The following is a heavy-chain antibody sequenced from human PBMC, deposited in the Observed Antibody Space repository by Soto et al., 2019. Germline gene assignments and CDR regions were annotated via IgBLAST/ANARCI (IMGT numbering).Heavy chain of an antibody. D-gene: IGHD3-22*01. V-gene: IGHV3-73*01. CDR1: GFSFSGSA. J-gene: IGHJ3*02. CDR2: IRSKANNHAT. Sequence: GGSLRLSCAASGFSFSGSAMHWVRQPSGKGLEWVGRIRSKANNHATDYAASVKGRFTISRDDSRNTEYLEMESLKTEDTAVYYCTRLNYYDSSGLGSFDIWGQETMVTVSS. CDR3: TRLNYYDSSGLGSFDI.